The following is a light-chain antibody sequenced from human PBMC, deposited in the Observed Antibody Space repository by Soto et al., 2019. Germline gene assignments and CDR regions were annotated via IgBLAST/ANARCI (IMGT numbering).Light chain of an antibody. J-gene: IGKJ1*01. CDR2: GAS. Sequence: EIEMTQSPATLSVSPGERATLSCRASQSVSSNLAWYQQKPGQAPRLLIYGASNRATGIPDRFSASGSGTDVTLIISRLVPEDFSVYYCWQYISCPLTFGQGTKVDI. CDR3: WQYISCPLT. CDR1: QSVSSN. V-gene: IGKV3D-15*01.